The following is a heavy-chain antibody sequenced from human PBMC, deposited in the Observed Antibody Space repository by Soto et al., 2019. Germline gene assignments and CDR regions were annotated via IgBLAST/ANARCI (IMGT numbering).Heavy chain of an antibody. CDR3: ARAPILVSVTLHENYFAS. CDR2: IIPIFDTT. J-gene: IGHJ4*02. Sequence: QLHLVQSGAEVQKPGSSLKVSCKASGGTFSNSGISWVRQAPGQGLEWMGGIIPIFDTTNYAQKLQGRITIIADESTNTVSMELSNMRSADTGVYYCARAPILVSVTLHENYFASWGQGTLVTVSS. D-gene: IGHD2-21*02. CDR1: GGTFSNSG. V-gene: IGHV1-69*01.